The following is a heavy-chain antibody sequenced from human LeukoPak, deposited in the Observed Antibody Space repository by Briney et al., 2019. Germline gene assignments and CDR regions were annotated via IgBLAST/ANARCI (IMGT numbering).Heavy chain of an antibody. CDR1: GGSFSGYY. V-gene: IGHV4-34*01. Sequence: PSETLSLTCAVYGGSFSGYYWSWIRQPPGKGLEWIGEINHSGSTNYNPSLKSRVTISVDTSKNQFSLKLSSVTAADTAVYYCARIYGSGYYFDYWGQGTLVTVSS. CDR3: ARIYGSGYYFDY. D-gene: IGHD3-10*01. CDR2: INHSGST. J-gene: IGHJ4*02.